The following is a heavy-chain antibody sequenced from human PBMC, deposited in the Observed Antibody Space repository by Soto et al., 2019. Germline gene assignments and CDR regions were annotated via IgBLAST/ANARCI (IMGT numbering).Heavy chain of an antibody. D-gene: IGHD3-3*01. J-gene: IGHJ6*04. CDR2: INWNGGST. V-gene: IGHV3-20*04. CDR1: GFTFDDYG. CDR3: ARGGGPTHWTYYGMDV. Sequence: PGGSLRLSCAASGFTFDDYGMSWVRQAPGKGLEWVSGINWNGGSTGYADSVKGRFTISRDNAKNSLYLQMNSLRAEDTALSYCARGGGPTHWTYYGMDVGGKGTTVGVSS.